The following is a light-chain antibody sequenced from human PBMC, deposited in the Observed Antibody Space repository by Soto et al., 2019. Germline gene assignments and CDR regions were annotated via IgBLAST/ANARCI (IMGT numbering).Light chain of an antibody. V-gene: IGKV1-5*03. CDR2: KAS. CDR1: QSISSW. CDR3: QQYNSYSLT. Sequence: DIQMTQSPSTLSASVGDRVTITCRASQSISSWLAWYQKKPGKAPKLLIYKASSLESGVPSRFSGSGSGTEFTLTIISLQPDEFATYYCQQYNSYSLTFGGGTKVEIK. J-gene: IGKJ4*01.